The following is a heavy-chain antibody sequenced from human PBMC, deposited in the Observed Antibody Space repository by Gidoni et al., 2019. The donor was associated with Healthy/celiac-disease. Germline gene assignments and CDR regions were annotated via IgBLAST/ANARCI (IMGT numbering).Heavy chain of an antibody. V-gene: IGHV3-30*04. CDR1: GFTFSSYD. CDR3: ARVMGLGEGIGELSFGGSTRYYYYGMDV. J-gene: IGHJ6*02. Sequence: QVQLVESGGGVVQPGRSLRLSCAASGFTFSSYDMHWVRLAPCKGLEWVAVISYDGSKKYYAASVKCRFTISRDNSKNTLYLQMNGRRAEDTAVYYCARVMGLGEGIGELSFGGSTRYYYYGMDVWGQGTTVTVSS. D-gene: IGHD3-10*01. CDR2: ISYDGSKK.